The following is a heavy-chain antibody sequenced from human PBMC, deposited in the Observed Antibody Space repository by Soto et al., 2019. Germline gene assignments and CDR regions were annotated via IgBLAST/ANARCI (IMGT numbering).Heavy chain of an antibody. D-gene: IGHD6-19*01. J-gene: IGHJ4*02. CDR2: IIPIFGTA. V-gene: IGHV1-69*06. CDR1: GGTFSSYA. Sequence: SVKVSCKASGGTFSSYAISWVRQAPGQGLEWMGGIIPIFGTANYAQKFQGRVTITADKSTSTAYMELSSLRSEDTAVYYCARVTRPAVAGTGFDYWGQGTLVTVSS. CDR3: ARVTRPAVAGTGFDY.